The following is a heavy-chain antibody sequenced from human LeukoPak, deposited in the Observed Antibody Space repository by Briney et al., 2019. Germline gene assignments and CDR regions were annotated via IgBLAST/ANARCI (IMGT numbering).Heavy chain of an antibody. CDR3: ARDRVDTRGYSYGRYYYYYGMDV. D-gene: IGHD5-18*01. V-gene: IGHV1-69*04. J-gene: IGHJ6*02. CDR1: GGTFSSYA. CDR2: IIPILGIA. Sequence: GSSVEVSCKASGGTFSSYAISWVRQAPGQGLEWMGRIIPILGIANYAQKFQGRVTITADKSTSTAYMELSSLRSEDTAVYYCARDRVDTRGYSYGRYYYYYGMDVWGQGTTVTVSS.